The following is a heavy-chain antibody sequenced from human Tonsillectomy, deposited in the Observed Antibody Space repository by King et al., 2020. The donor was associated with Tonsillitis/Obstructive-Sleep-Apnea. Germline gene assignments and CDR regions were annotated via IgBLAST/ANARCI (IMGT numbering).Heavy chain of an antibody. CDR3: AREGNYGDPGFDY. J-gene: IGHJ4*02. CDR1: GFTVNSNH. Sequence: VQLVESGGGLIQSGGSLRLSCAASGFTVNSNHMSWVRQAPGKGLEWVSLIFTGGTTSYAQSVKGRFTISRDNSKNPLYLQMDSLRPEDTAVYYCAREGNYGDPGFDYWGQGTLVFVSS. CDR2: IFTGGTT. V-gene: IGHV3-53*01. D-gene: IGHD4-17*01.